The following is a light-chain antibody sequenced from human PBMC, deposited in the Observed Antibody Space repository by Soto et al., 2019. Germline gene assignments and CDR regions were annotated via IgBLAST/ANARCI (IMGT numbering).Light chain of an antibody. Sequence: DIQMTQSPSTLSASVRDRVTITCRASQSISSWLAWYQQKPWKAPKLLIYKASSIESGVPSRFSGSGSGTEFTLTISSLQPDDFATCYCQQYTTFGQGTKVEIK. J-gene: IGKJ1*01. CDR2: KAS. CDR3: QQYTT. V-gene: IGKV1-5*03. CDR1: QSISSW.